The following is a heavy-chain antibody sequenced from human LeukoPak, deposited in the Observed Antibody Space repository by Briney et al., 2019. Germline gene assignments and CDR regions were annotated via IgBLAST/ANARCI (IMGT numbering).Heavy chain of an antibody. V-gene: IGHV3-74*01. CDR2: VNTDGYST. CDR3: ATDRPGRI. Sequence: GGSLRLSCAASGFTFDDYAMHWVRQAPGKGLVWVSRVNTDGYSTRYADSVKGRFTISRDNAKDTVFLQMNSLSAEDTAVYYCATDRPGRIWGQGTLVTVSS. J-gene: IGHJ4*02. D-gene: IGHD1-14*01. CDR1: GFTFDDYA.